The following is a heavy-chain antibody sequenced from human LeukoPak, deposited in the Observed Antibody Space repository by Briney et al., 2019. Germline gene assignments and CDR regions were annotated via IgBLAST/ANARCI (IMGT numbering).Heavy chain of an antibody. D-gene: IGHD6-25*01. J-gene: IGHJ6*02. CDR3: ASEAAEEDYYYYGMDV. Sequence: GGSLRLSCAASGFTFSSYAMSWVRQAPGKGLEWVSAISGSGGSTYYADSVKGRFTISRDNSKNTLYLQMNSLRAEDTAVYYCASEAAEEDYYYYGMDVWGQGTTVTVSS. CDR1: GFTFSSYA. V-gene: IGHV3-23*01. CDR2: ISGSGGST.